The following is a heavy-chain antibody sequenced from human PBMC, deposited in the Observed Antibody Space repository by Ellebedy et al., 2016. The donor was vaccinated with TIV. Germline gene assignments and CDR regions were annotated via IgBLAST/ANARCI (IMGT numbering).Heavy chain of an antibody. CDR3: ANYPDRMGAADY. CDR1: GFTFSGKH. Sequence: GESLKISXVASGFTFSGKHMTWVRQAPGKGLEGVSSISASDGRTYYTGSLKGRFTISRDNSKNTLYLQMNSLRAEDTAVYYCANYPDRMGAADYWGQGTLVTVSS. D-gene: IGHD1-26*01. V-gene: IGHV3-23*01. CDR2: ISASDGRT. J-gene: IGHJ4*02.